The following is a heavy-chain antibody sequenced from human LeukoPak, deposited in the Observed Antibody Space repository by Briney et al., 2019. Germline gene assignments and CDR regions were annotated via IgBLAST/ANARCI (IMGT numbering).Heavy chain of an antibody. Sequence: GASVKVSCKASGGTFSSYAISWVRQAPGQGLEWMGGIIPIFGTANYAQKFQGRVTITADESTSTAYMELSSLRSEDTAVYYCARVKRSSSFFDYWGQGTLVTVSS. J-gene: IGHJ4*02. D-gene: IGHD6-6*01. CDR3: ARVKRSSSFFDY. V-gene: IGHV1-69*13. CDR1: GGTFSSYA. CDR2: IIPIFGTA.